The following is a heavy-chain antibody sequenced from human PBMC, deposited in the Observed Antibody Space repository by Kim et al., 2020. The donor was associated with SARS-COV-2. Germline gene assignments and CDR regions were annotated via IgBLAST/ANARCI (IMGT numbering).Heavy chain of an antibody. CDR1: GGSISSSNW. Sequence: SETLSLTCAVSGGSISSSNWWSWVRQPPGKGLEWIGEIYHSGSTNYNPSLKSRVTISVDKSKNQFSLKLSSVTAADTAVYYCARGLGAGDYYFDYWGQGTLVTVSS. V-gene: IGHV4-4*02. D-gene: IGHD2-21*02. CDR2: IYHSGST. CDR3: ARGLGAGDYYFDY. J-gene: IGHJ4*02.